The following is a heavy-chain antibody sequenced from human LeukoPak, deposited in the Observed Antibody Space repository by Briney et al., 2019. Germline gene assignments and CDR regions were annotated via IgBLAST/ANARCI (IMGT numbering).Heavy chain of an antibody. CDR1: GGSISSYY. CDR2: IYYSGST. J-gene: IGHJ5*02. D-gene: IGHD1-1*01. V-gene: IGHV4-59*08. Sequence: SETLSLTCTVSGGSISSYYWSWIRQPPGKGLEWIGYIYYSGSTNYNPSLKGRVTISVDTSENQFSLKLSSVTAADTAVYYCARHLLRAKRQTHEFDPWGQGTLVTVSS. CDR3: ARHLLRAKRQTHEFDP.